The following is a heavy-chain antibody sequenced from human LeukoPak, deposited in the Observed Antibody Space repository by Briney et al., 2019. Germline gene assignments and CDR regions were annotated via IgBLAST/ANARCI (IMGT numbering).Heavy chain of an antibody. Sequence: PGRSLRLSCAASGFTFSSYDVHWVRQAPGKGLEWVAVIWYDGSNKYYADSVKGRFTISRDNSKNTLYLQMNSLRAEDAAVHYCAKDPRGSYSRDYYYYMDVWGKGTTVTVSS. V-gene: IGHV3-33*06. J-gene: IGHJ6*03. D-gene: IGHD1-26*01. CDR2: IWYDGSNK. CDR1: GFTFSSYD. CDR3: AKDPRGSYSRDYYYYMDV.